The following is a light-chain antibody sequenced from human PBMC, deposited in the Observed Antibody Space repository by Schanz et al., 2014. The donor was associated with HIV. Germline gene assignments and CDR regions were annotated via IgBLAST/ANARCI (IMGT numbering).Light chain of an antibody. CDR1: QTVSSHF. J-gene: IGKJ1*01. CDR2: GAS. V-gene: IGKV3-20*01. CDR3: QQYGASPWT. Sequence: EIVMTQSPATLSVSPGERATLSCRASQTVSSHFLAWYQQKPGQAPRLLIFGASNRATGIPDRFSGGVSGTDFTLTLDRLEPEDSAVYYCQQYGASPWTFGQGTKVEI.